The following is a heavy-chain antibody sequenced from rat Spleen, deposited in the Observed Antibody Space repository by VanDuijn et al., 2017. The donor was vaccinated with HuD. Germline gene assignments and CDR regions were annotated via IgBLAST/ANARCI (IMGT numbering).Heavy chain of an antibody. J-gene: IGHJ3*01. Sequence: EVQLVESGGGLLQPGRSLKLSCVASGFTFSNYWMYWIRQAPGKGLEWVSSINIEGGGTYYSDSVKGRFTISRDNAENTVYLQMNSLRSEDTATYYCARDGPLFAYWGQGTLVTVSS. CDR1: GFTFSNYW. CDR3: ARDGPLFAY. V-gene: IGHV5-58*01. D-gene: IGHD4-6*01. CDR2: INIEGGGT.